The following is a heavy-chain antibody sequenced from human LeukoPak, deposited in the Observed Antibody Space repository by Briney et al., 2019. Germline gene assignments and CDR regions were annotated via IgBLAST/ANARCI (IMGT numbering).Heavy chain of an antibody. CDR2: ISWNSGSI. J-gene: IGHJ4*02. V-gene: IGHV3-9*01. CDR3: ASGPAVTTGLDY. Sequence: GGSLRLSCAASGFTFDDYAMHWVRQAPGKGLEWVSGISWNSGSIGYADSVKGRFTISRDNAKNSLYLQMNSLRAEDTAVYYCASGPAVTTGLDYWGQGTLVTVSS. D-gene: IGHD4-11*01. CDR1: GFTFDDYA.